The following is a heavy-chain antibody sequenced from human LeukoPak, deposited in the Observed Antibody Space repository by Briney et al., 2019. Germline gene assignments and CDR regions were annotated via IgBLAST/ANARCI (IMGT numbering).Heavy chain of an antibody. Sequence: PSETLSLTCAVYGGSFSGYYWSWIRQPPGKGLEWIGEINHSGSTNYNPSLKSRVTISVDTSKNQFSLNLNSVTAADTAVYYCASLTEYYPSNWFDPWGQGTLVTVSS. CDR1: GGSFSGYY. D-gene: IGHD3-10*01. J-gene: IGHJ5*02. CDR2: INHSGST. CDR3: ASLTEYYPSNWFDP. V-gene: IGHV4-34*01.